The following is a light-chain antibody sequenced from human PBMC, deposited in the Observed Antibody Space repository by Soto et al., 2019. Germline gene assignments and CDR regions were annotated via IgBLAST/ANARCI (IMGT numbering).Light chain of an antibody. J-gene: IGKJ1*01. V-gene: IGKV3-11*01. Sequence: PGDRATLSCRASQSVGTSLAWYKQQPDQAPRLLIHDAAYRASGIPERFSGSGSGTAFSLSISSLEPDDFAVYYCQHRSSWPRSFGRGTKVEV. CDR3: QHRSSWPRS. CDR1: QSVGTS. CDR2: DAA.